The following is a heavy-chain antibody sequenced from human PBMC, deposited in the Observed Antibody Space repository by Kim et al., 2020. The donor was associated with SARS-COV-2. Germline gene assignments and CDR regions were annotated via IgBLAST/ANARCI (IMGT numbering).Heavy chain of an antibody. D-gene: IGHD4-17*01. V-gene: IGHV1-8*01. J-gene: IGHJ5*02. CDR2: MNPNSGNT. Sequence: ASVKVSCKASGYTFTSYDINWVRQATGQGLEWMGWMNPNSGNTGYAQKFQGRVTMTRNTSISTAYMELSSLRSEDTAVYYCARGPYGDYTTLTWGQGTLVTFSS. CDR3: ARGPYGDYTTLT. CDR1: GYTFTSYD.